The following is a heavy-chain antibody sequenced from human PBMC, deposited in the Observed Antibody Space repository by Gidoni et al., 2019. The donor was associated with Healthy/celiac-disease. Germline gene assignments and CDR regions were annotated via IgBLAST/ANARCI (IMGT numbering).Heavy chain of an antibody. CDR3: ARDSDYGDYSGYYYMDV. D-gene: IGHD4-17*01. J-gene: IGHJ6*03. Sequence: EVQLVESGGGLVTPGGSLRLSCAASGFTFSSYSMNWVRQAPGKGLEWVSSISSSSSYIYYADSVKGRFTISRDNAKNSLYLQMNSLRAEDTAVYYCARDSDYGDYSGYYYMDVWGKGTTVTVSS. V-gene: IGHV3-21*01. CDR1: GFTFSSYS. CDR2: ISSSSSYI.